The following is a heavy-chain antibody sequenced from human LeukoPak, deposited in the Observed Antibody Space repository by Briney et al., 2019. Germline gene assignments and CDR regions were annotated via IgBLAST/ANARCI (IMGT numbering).Heavy chain of an antibody. V-gene: IGHV1-69*13. Sequence: ASVKVSCKASGGTFSSYAISWVRQAPGQGLEWMGGIIPIFGTANYAQKFQGRVTITADESTSTAYMELSSLRSEDTAVYYCARDPGIKVVAATRLDYWGQGTLVTVSS. CDR2: IIPIFGTA. J-gene: IGHJ4*02. CDR3: ARDPGIKVVAATRLDY. CDR1: GGTFSSYA. D-gene: IGHD2-15*01.